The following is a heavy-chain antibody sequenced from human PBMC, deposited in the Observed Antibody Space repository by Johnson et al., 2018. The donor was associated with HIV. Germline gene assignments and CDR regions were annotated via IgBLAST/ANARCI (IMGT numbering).Heavy chain of an antibody. D-gene: IGHD2-21*01. CDR3: AKDIACGGDCGSHAFDI. CDR2: LNSDGSST. CDR1: GFTLSSYW. V-gene: IGHV3-74*01. J-gene: IGHJ3*02. Sequence: VQLVESGGGLVRPGGSLRLSCAASGFTLSSYWMHWVRQAPGKGLVWVSRLNSDGSSTSYEDSVKGRFPISRDNAKNTLYLQMNSLRAEDTALYYCAKDIACGGDCGSHAFDIWGQGTMVTVSS.